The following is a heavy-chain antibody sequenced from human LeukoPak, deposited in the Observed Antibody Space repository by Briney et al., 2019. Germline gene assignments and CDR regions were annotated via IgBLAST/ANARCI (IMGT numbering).Heavy chain of an antibody. Sequence: PSETLSLTCAVYGGSFSGYYWSWIRQHPGKGLEWIGEINHSGSTNYNPSLKSRVTISVDTSKNQFSLKLSSVTAADTAVYYCAADYYDSSGYFFDYWGQGTLVTVSS. D-gene: IGHD3-22*01. CDR2: INHSGST. CDR3: AADYYDSSGYFFDY. V-gene: IGHV4-34*01. CDR1: GGSFSGYY. J-gene: IGHJ4*02.